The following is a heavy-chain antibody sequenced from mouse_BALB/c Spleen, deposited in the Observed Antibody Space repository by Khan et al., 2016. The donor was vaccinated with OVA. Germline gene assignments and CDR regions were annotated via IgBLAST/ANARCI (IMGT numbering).Heavy chain of an antibody. Sequence: QVQLQQSGPGLVAPSQSLSITCTISGFSLTNYGIHWVRQPPGKSLEWLVVIWSDGSTTYNSALKSRLSISKDNSKSQVFLKMNSLQTDDSAMYXCARQPYYHYYIMDYWGQGTSVTVSS. D-gene: IGHD2-10*01. CDR3: ARQPYYHYYIMDY. CDR2: IWSDGST. J-gene: IGHJ4*01. V-gene: IGHV2-6-1*01. CDR1: GFSLTNYG.